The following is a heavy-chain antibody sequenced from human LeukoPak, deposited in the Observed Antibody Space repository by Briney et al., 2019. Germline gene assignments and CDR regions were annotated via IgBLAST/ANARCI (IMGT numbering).Heavy chain of an antibody. CDR3: ASGLLWSRPHQN. J-gene: IGHJ4*02. V-gene: IGHV4-34*01. CDR2: ITPSGSA. Sequence: SETLSLTCSVYGGSRTGYSWSWIRQSPGKGPEWIGEITPSGSANYNPSLENRVTISVDKSRNQFSLKLTSLTAADSAVYYCASGLLWSRPHQNWGQGTLVTVSS. D-gene: IGHD2-21*01. CDR1: GGSRTGYS.